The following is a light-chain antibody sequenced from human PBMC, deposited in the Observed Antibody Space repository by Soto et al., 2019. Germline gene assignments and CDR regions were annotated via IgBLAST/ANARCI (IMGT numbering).Light chain of an antibody. CDR3: QQRNNRPPSVT. V-gene: IGKV3-11*01. Sequence: ETVLTQSPATLSLSPGERATLSCRASQSVGSYLAWYQQKPGQAPRLLIYDASTRATGIPARFSGSGSGTDFTLTTISLEQEDVAVSYCQQRNNRPPSVTFGGGTKVEIK. J-gene: IGKJ4*01. CDR1: QSVGSY. CDR2: DAS.